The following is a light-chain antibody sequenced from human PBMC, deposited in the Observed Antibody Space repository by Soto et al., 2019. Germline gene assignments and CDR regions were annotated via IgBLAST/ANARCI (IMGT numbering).Light chain of an antibody. CDR3: TSYTSISTYV. J-gene: IGLJ1*01. Sequence: QPVLTQPPSVSGAPGQRVTISCTGSSSNIGAGYDVHWYQQLPGTAPKLLIYGNSNRPSGVPDRFSGSKSGTSASLAITGLQAEDEADYYCTSYTSISTYVFGTGTKLTVL. V-gene: IGLV1-40*01. CDR2: GNS. CDR1: SSNIGAGYD.